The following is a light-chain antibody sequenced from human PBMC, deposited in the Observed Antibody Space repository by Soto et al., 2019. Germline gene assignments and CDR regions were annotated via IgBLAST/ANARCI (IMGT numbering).Light chain of an antibody. V-gene: IGKV1-39*01. CDR1: QKINNF. Sequence: DIQLTQSQSNKSASVGDSITITCRASQKINNFLNWYQQKPGKAPKLLIFLASTLESGVPSRFGGTGSGTDFTLSISSLQPEDSATYYCQQSLGNPRTFGGGTKVEI. CDR3: QQSLGNPRT. CDR2: LAS. J-gene: IGKJ4*01.